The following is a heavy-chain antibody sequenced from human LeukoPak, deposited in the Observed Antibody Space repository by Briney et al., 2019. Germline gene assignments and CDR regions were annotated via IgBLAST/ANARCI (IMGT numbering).Heavy chain of an antibody. Sequence: GGSLRLSCVASGFTFSDYWMSWVRQAPGMGLEWVANIETGGDEKNYVDSVKGRFTISRDNARNSLYLQMSSLRVEDTAVYYCAGDIPSGFYTPDYWGRGTLVTVSS. V-gene: IGHV3-7*01. CDR1: GFTFSDYW. CDR3: AGDIPSGFYTPDY. D-gene: IGHD5-12*01. CDR2: IETGGDEK. J-gene: IGHJ4*02.